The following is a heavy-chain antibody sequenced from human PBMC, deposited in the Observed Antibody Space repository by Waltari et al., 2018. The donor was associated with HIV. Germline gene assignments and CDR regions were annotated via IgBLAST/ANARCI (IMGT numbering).Heavy chain of an antibody. CDR3: AGESYYYGLNGYLKNNYYYYGLDV. V-gene: IGHV4-4*07. CDR2: LYRGGSA. D-gene: IGHD3-10*01. Sequence: VQLQESGRGLVEPSETLSLTCSVSGGSLSEYHWTWIRHPAGKGLEWIGRLYRGGSAYYNPSLESRVTMSLDRSKSQFTLRLNSVTAADTAVYYCAGESYYYGLNGYLKNNYYYYGLDVWGQGTTVTVSS. J-gene: IGHJ6*02. CDR1: GGSLSEYH.